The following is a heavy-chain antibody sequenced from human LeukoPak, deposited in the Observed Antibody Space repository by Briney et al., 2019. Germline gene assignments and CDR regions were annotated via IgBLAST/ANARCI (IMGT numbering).Heavy chain of an antibody. CDR2: IYYSGST. V-gene: IGHV4-59*12. D-gene: IGHD3-10*01. J-gene: IGHJ5*02. CDR1: GGSISSYY. Sequence: SSETLSLTCTVSGGSISSYYWSWIRQPPGKGLEWIGYIYYSGSTNYNPSLKSRVTISVDTSKNQFSLKLSSVTAADTAVYYCARTGFYGSGSRRNWFDPWGQGTLVTVSS. CDR3: ARTGFYGSGSRRNWFDP.